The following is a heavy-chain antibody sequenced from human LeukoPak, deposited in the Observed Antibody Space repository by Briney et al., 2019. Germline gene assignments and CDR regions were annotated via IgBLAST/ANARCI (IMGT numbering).Heavy chain of an antibody. V-gene: IGHV5-51*01. CDR2: IYPGDSDT. D-gene: IGHD3-22*01. CDR1: GYSFTSYW. Sequence: PGESLKISCKGSGYSFTSYWIGWVRQMPGKGLEWMGNIYPGDSDTRYSPSFQGQVTISADKSISTAYLQWSSLKASDTAMYYCARAYYYDSSGYLYYFDYWGQGTLVTVSS. CDR3: ARAYYYDSSGYLYYFDY. J-gene: IGHJ4*02.